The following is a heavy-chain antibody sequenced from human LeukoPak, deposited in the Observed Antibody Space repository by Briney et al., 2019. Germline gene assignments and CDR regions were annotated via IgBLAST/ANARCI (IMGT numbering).Heavy chain of an antibody. CDR1: GFTFSSYS. D-gene: IGHD2-2*01. CDR3: ARAPIVVAYYFDY. V-gene: IGHV3-21*01. J-gene: IGHJ4*02. CDR2: ISSSSSYI. Sequence: PGGSLRPSCAASGFTFSSYSMNWVRQAPGKGLEWVSSISSSSSYIYYADSVKGRFTISRDNAKNSLYLQMNSLRAEDTAVYYCARAPIVVAYYFDYWGQGTLVTVSS.